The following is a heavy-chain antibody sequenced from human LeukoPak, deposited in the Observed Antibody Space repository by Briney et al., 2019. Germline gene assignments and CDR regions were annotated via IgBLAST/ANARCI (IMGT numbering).Heavy chain of an antibody. CDR2: INHREST. CDR1: GGSFSGYY. D-gene: IGHD3-10*01. V-gene: IGHV4-34*01. J-gene: IGHJ5*02. CDR3: ARGSITMVRGVIIIGDWFDP. Sequence: PSETLSLTCAVYGGSFSGYYWSWIRQPPGKGLEWIGEINHRESTNYNPSLKSRVTISVDTSKNQFSLKLSSVTAADTAVYYCARGSITMVRGVIIIGDWFDPWGQGTLITVST.